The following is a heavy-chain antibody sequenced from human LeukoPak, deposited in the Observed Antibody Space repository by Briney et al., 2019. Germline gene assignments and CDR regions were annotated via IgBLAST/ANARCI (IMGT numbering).Heavy chain of an antibody. D-gene: IGHD3-10*01. CDR3: ARPKKGAGGSGSYYRGVWFDP. CDR2: ISAYNGNT. J-gene: IGHJ5*02. CDR1: GYTFTSYG. V-gene: IGHV1-18*01. Sequence: GASVKVSCKASGYTFTSYGISWVRQAPGQGLEWMGWISAYNGNTNYAQKLQGRVTMTTDTSTSTAYMELRSLRSDDTAVYYCARPKKGAGGSGSYYRGVWFDPWGQGTLVTVSS.